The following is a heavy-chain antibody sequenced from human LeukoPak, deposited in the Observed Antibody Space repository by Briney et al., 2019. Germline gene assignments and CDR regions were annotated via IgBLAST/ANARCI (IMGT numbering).Heavy chain of an antibody. V-gene: IGHV4-59*08. D-gene: IGHD1-1*01. J-gene: IGHJ4*02. CDR2: IYNSGST. CDR3: ARASPNWNPPDY. Sequence: NPSETLSLTCTVSGGSLSVFYWSWIRQPPGKGLEWIGYIYNSGSTDYNPSLKSRVTISEDTSNNQFSLKLNFVTAADTAVYYCARASPNWNPPDYWGQGTLVTVSS. CDR1: GGSLSVFY.